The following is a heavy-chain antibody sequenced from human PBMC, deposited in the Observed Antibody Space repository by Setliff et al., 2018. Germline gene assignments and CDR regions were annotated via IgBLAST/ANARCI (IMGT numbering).Heavy chain of an antibody. D-gene: IGHD2-8*01. V-gene: IGHV1-69*05. CDR2: IIPVFRSA. CDR3: SRLVRYCTKSTCQTLSGAEV. J-gene: IGHJ4*02. Sequence: KVSCKASGGTFRTDGFNWVRQAPGQGLEWMGRIIPVFRSAKYAQKFQGRVTLTTDTSTKTAYMELNNLQSDDTAVYFCSRLVRYCTKSTCQTLSGAEVWGQGTLVTVSS. CDR1: GGTFRTDG.